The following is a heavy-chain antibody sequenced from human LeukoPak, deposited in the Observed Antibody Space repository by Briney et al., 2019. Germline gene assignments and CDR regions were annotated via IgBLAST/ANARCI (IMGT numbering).Heavy chain of an antibody. CDR3: ARDGRDSSGPTPSDY. CDR1: GGSISSGGYY. V-gene: IGHV4-31*03. D-gene: IGHD3-22*01. J-gene: IGHJ4*02. CDR2: IYYSGST. Sequence: PSETLSLTCTVSGGSISSGGYYWSWIRQHPGKGLEWIGYIYYSGSTYYNPSLKSRVTISVDTSKNQFSLKLSSVTAADTAVYYCARDGRDSSGPTPSDYWGQGTLVTVSS.